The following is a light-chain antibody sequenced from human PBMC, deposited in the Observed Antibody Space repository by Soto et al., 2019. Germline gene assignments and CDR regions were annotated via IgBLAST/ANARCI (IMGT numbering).Light chain of an antibody. CDR1: QSVSSK. Sequence: EILMTQSPATLAVSPGERATLSCRASQSVSSKLAWYQQKPGQAPRLLIYGVSTRATDIPARFSGSGSGTEFTLTISSLQSEDFAVYYCQQYNNWPPTWTFGQGTKVDIK. J-gene: IGKJ1*01. CDR3: QQYNNWPPTWT. V-gene: IGKV3-15*01. CDR2: GVS.